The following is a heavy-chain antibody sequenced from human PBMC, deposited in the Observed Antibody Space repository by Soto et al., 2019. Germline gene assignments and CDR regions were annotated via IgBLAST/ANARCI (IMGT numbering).Heavy chain of an antibody. J-gene: IGHJ6*02. V-gene: IGHV3-33*01. CDR3: AGSTTYYDILTGSGAYYYYYGMDV. CDR2: IWYDGSNK. D-gene: IGHD3-9*01. Sequence: PGGSLRLSCAASGFTFSSYGMHWVRQALGKGLEWVAVIWYDGSNKYYADSVKGRFTISRDNSKNTLYLQMNSLRAEDTAVYYCAGSTTYYDILTGSGAYYYYYGMDVWGQGTTVTVSS. CDR1: GFTFSSYG.